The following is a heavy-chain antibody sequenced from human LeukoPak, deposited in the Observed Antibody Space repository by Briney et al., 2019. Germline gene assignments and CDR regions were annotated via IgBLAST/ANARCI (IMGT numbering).Heavy chain of an antibody. V-gene: IGHV1-2*02. D-gene: IGHD3-10*01. CDR1: GYTFTGYY. Sequence: ASVKVSCKASGYTFTGYYMHWVRQAPGQGLEWMGWINPNSGGTNYAQKFQGRVTMTRDTSISTAYMELSRLRSDDTAVYYCARDSYYGSGSFDYWGQGTLVTDSS. CDR3: ARDSYYGSGSFDY. J-gene: IGHJ4*02. CDR2: INPNSGGT.